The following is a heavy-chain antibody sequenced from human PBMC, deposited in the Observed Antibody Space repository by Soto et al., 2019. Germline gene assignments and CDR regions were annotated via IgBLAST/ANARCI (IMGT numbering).Heavy chain of an antibody. CDR3: ARGGHIAVVTASFDY. D-gene: IGHD2-21*02. CDR1: GGTFSSYT. CDR2: IHPSGGGT. Sequence: ASVKVSCKASGGTFSSYTISWVRQAPGQALEWMGVIHPSGGGTTYAQKFLGRVTVTRDTSTSTVFMELSSLRSDDTAVYYCARGGHIAVVTASFDYWGQGTLVTVSS. J-gene: IGHJ4*02. V-gene: IGHV1-46*03.